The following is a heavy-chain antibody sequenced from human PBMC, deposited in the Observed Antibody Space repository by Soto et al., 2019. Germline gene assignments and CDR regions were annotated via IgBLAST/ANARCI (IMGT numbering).Heavy chain of an antibody. CDR3: AKDADIVVVPAANNWFDP. CDR2: ISGSGGST. Sequence: EVQLLESGGGLVQPGGSLRLSCAASGFTFSSYAMSWVRQAPGKGLEWVSAISGSGGSTYYADSVKGRFTISRDNSKNTLYLQMNSLRAEDTAVYYCAKDADIVVVPAANNWFDPWGQGTLVTVSS. CDR1: GFTFSSYA. D-gene: IGHD2-2*01. V-gene: IGHV3-23*01. J-gene: IGHJ5*02.